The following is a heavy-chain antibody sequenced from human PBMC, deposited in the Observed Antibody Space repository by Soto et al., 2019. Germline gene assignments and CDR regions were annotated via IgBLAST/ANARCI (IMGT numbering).Heavy chain of an antibody. CDR1: GFNFGFFG. CDR3: ARCNLSFDFDS. Sequence: QIQLVESGGDVVQPGKSLRLSCAASGFNFGFFGMHWVRQAPGKGLEWVAFISGDGINTQYADSVRGRFTLSRDYSRKTMYLQMDSLRDEETALYYCARCNLSFDFDSWGLGTLVTVSS. CDR2: ISGDGINT. V-gene: IGHV3-30*03. D-gene: IGHD1-26*01. J-gene: IGHJ4*02.